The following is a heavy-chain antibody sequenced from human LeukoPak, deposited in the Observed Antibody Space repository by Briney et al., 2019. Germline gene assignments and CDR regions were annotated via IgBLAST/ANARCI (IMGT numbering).Heavy chain of an antibody. CDR3: ARHSVTTVTPEGAFDI. CDR2: IYYSGST. CDR1: GGSISSYF. J-gene: IGHJ3*02. V-gene: IGHV4-59*08. D-gene: IGHD4-17*01. Sequence: SGTLSLTCTVSGGSISSYFWSWIRQPPRQPPGKGLEWIGYIYYSGSTNYNPSLKSRVTISVDTPKNQFSLKLTSVTAADTAVYYCARHSVTTVTPEGAFDIWGQGTMVTVSS.